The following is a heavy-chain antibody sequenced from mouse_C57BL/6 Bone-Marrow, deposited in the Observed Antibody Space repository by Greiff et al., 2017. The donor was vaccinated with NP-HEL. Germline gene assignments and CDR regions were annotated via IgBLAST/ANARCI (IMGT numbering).Heavy chain of an antibody. D-gene: IGHD1-1*01. CDR2: ISDGGSYT. V-gene: IGHV5-4*03. CDR1: GFTFSSYA. Sequence: EVKVVESGGGLVKPGGSLKLSCAASGFTFSSYAMSWVRQTPEKRLEWVATISDGGSYTYYPDNVKGRFTISRDNAKNNLYLQMSHLKSEDTAMYYCARAYYPSYWGQGTTLTVSS. J-gene: IGHJ2*01. CDR3: ARAYYPSY.